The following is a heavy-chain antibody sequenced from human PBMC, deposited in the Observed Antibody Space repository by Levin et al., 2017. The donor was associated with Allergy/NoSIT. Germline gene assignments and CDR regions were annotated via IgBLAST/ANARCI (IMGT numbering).Heavy chain of an antibody. CDR2: ISWNSGSI. CDR1: GFTFDDYA. Sequence: PGGSLRLSCAASGFTFDDYAMHWVRQAPGKGLEWVSGISWNSGSIGYADSVKGRFTISRDNAKNSLYLQMNSLRAEDTALYYCAKGADDYYYYGMDVWGQGTTVTVSS. J-gene: IGHJ6*02. CDR3: AKGADDYYYYGMDV. V-gene: IGHV3-9*01.